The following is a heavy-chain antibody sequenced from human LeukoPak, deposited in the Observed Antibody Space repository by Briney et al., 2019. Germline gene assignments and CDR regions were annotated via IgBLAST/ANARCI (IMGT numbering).Heavy chain of an antibody. CDR2: IGTAGDT. CDR1: GFTFSSYD. V-gene: IGHV3-13*04. D-gene: IGHD3-10*01. CDR3: ARGRGWGTFDI. J-gene: IGHJ3*02. Sequence: PGGSLRLSCAASGFTFSSYDMHWVRQGTGKGLEWVSAIGTAGDTYYPGSVKGRFTTSRGNAKNSLYLQMNSLRVGDTAVYYCARGRGWGTFDIWGQGTMVTISS.